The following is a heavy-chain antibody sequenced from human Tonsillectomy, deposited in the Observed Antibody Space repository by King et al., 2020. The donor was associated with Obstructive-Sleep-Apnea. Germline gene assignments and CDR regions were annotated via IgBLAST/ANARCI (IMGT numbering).Heavy chain of an antibody. D-gene: IGHD2-2*01. CDR2: ISYDGSNE. CDR3: ARDRYCSSTSCLGYGMDV. CDR1: GFTFSSYA. J-gene: IGHJ6*02. Sequence: VQLVESGGGVVQPGRSLRLSCAASGFTFSSYAMHWVRQAPGKGLEWVAVISYDGSNEYYADSVKGRLTISRDNSKNTLYLQMNSLRAEDTAVYYCARDRYCSSTSCLGYGMDVWGQGTTVTVSS. V-gene: IGHV3-30-3*01.